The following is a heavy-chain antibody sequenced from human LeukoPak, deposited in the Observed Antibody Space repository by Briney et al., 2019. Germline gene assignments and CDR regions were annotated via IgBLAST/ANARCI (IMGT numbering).Heavy chain of an antibody. CDR3: ARLVSSGWYRRSYYYYYMDV. D-gene: IGHD6-19*01. V-gene: IGHV3-30*02. CDR2: IRYDGSNK. J-gene: IGHJ6*03. Sequence: GGSLRLSCAASGFTFSTYRMSWVRQAPGKGLEWVAFIRYDGSNKYYADSVKGRFTISRDNSKNTLYLQMNSLRAEDTAVYYCARLVSSGWYRRSYYYYYMDVWGKGTTVTISS. CDR1: GFTFSTYR.